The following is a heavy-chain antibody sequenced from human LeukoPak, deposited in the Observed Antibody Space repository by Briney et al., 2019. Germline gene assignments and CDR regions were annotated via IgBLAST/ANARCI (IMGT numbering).Heavy chain of an antibody. V-gene: IGHV1-69*05. J-gene: IGHJ4*02. Sequence: ASVKVSCKASGGTFSSYAISWVRQAPGQGLEWMGGIIPIFGTANYAQKFQGRVTITTDESTSTAYMELSSLRSEDTAVYYCAREIYAGTTSPLGYWGQGTLVTVSS. CDR2: IIPIFGTA. D-gene: IGHD1-1*01. CDR3: AREIYAGTTSPLGY. CDR1: GGTFSSYA.